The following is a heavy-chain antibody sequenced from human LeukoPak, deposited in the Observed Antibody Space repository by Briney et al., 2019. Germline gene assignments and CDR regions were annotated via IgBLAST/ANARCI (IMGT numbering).Heavy chain of an antibody. V-gene: IGHV3-66*01. CDR1: GFTVSSNY. J-gene: IGHJ4*02. CDR2: IYSGGST. Sequence: GGSLRLSCAASGFTVSSNYMSWVRQAPGKGLEWVSVIYSGGSTYYADSVKGRFTISRDNSKNTLYLQMNSLRAEDTAVYYCAXXXXXXXXEVEYYFDYWGQGTLVTVSS. CDR3: AXXXXXXXXEVEYYFDY.